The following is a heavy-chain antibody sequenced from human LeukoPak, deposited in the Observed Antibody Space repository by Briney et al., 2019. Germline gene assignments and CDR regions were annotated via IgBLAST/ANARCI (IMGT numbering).Heavy chain of an antibody. CDR3: ARGSPYDSSGYFDY. CDR1: GYTLTELS. D-gene: IGHD3-22*01. V-gene: IGHV1-24*01. CDR2: FDPEDGET. Sequence: ASVKVSCKVSGYTLTELSMHWVRQAPGKGLEWMGGFDPEDGETIYAQKFQGRVTMTRDASTSTVYMELSSLRSEDTAVYYCARGSPYDSSGYFDYWGQGTLVTVSS. J-gene: IGHJ4*02.